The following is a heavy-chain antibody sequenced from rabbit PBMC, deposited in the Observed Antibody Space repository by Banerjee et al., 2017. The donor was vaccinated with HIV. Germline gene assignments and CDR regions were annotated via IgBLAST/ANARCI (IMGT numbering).Heavy chain of an antibody. CDR3: ARGSAYAGAGYAL. CDR1: GFSFSSGYF. D-gene: IGHD4-2*01. J-gene: IGHJ3*01. Sequence: QEQLVESGGGLVQPEGSLTLTCTASGFSFSSGYFMCWVRQAPGKGLEWIGCIGAGSGATYYASWAKGRFTISKTSSTTVALQMTSLTAADTATYFCARGSAYAGAGYALWGQGTLVTVS. CDR2: IGAGSGAT. V-gene: IGHV1S45*01.